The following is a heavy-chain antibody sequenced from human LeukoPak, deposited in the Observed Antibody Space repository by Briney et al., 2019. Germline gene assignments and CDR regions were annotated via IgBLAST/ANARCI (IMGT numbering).Heavy chain of an antibody. Sequence: GGSLRLSCAASGFTFSSYGMSWVRQAPGKGLEWVSAISGSGGSTYYADSVKGRFTISRDNSKNTLYLQMNSLRAEDTAVYYCARDKYNWNPGWFDPWGQGTLVTVSS. CDR2: ISGSGGST. D-gene: IGHD1-20*01. V-gene: IGHV3-23*01. CDR3: ARDKYNWNPGWFDP. J-gene: IGHJ5*02. CDR1: GFTFSSYG.